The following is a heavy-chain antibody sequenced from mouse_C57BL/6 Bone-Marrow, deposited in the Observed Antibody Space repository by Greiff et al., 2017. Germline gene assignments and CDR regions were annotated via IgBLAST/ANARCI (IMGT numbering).Heavy chain of an antibody. CDR2: INPSNGGT. J-gene: IGHJ4*01. V-gene: IGHV1-53*01. Sequence: ASGYTFTSYWMHWVKQRPGQGLEWIGNINPSNGGTNYNEKFKSKATLTVDKSSSTAYMQLSSLTSEDSAVYYCARRGLRAMDYWGQGTSVTVSS. CDR3: ARRGLRAMDY. CDR1: GYTFTSYW. D-gene: IGHD3-3*01.